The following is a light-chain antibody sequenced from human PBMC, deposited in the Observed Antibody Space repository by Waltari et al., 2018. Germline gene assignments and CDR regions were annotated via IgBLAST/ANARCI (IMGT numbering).Light chain of an antibody. Sequence: QSALTQPASVSGSPGQSITISCTGTSSDVGSYNLVSWYQQHPGKAPKLMIYEVSKRPSGVSNRFSGSKSGNTASLSISGLQAEDEADYYCCSYAGSRTKLFGGGTKLTVL. CDR2: EVS. CDR3: CSYAGSRTKL. J-gene: IGLJ2*01. V-gene: IGLV2-23*02. CDR1: SSDVGSYNL.